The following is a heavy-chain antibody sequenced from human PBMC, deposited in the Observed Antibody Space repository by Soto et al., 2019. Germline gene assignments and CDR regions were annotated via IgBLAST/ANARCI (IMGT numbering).Heavy chain of an antibody. Sequence: PGGSLRLSCAASGFTFSSYSMYWVRQAPGEGLEWISEISSRSTTMYYADSVKGRFTISRGNAENSLYLQMNSLRDEDTAVYYCAKDGGSFYYYGMDVWGQGTTVTVSS. CDR3: AKDGGSFYYYGMDV. J-gene: IGHJ6*02. V-gene: IGHV3-48*02. CDR2: ISSRSTTM. D-gene: IGHD3-10*01. CDR1: GFTFSSYS.